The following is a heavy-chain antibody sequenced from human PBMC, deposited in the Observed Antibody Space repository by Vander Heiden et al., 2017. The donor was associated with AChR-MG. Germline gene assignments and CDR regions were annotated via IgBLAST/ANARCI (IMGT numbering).Heavy chain of an antibody. CDR3: ARGLHLLGELSPIDY. Sequence: QVQLVQSGAEVKKPGASVKVSCKASGYTFTGYYMHWVRQAPGQGLEWMGRINPNSGGTNYAQKFQGRVTMTRDTSISTAYMELSRLRSDDTAVYYCARGLHLLGELSPIDYWGQGTLVTVSS. V-gene: IGHV1-2*06. CDR1: GYTFTGYY. CDR2: INPNSGGT. J-gene: IGHJ4*02. D-gene: IGHD3-16*02.